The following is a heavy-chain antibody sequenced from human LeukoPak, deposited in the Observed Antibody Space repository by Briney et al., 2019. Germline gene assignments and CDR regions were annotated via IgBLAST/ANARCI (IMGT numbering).Heavy chain of an antibody. CDR1: GGSFSGYY. V-gene: IGHV4-34*01. Sequence: PSETLSLTCAVYGGSFSGYYWSWIRQPPGKGLEWIGRISSSGSTNYNPSLKSRVTISVDTSKNQFSLKLSSVTAADTAVYYCASMGWLQYFDYWGQGTLVTVSS. CDR3: ASMGWLQYFDY. CDR2: ISSSGST. D-gene: IGHD5-24*01. J-gene: IGHJ4*02.